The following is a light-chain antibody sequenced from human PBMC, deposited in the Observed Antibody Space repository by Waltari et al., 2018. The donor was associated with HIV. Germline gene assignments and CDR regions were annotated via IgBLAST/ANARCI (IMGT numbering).Light chain of an antibody. V-gene: IGKV3-15*01. CDR3: QHYHDWPRT. Sequence: EIVMTQSPGTLSVSPGESAILSCRASQTLTDNLAWYQHKAGQAPRLLIYGPSTRASGVPARFSGGGSGTNFTLTVSGLQIEDFAFYYCQHYHDWPRTFGQGTRVEI. CDR2: GPS. J-gene: IGKJ1*01. CDR1: QTLTDN.